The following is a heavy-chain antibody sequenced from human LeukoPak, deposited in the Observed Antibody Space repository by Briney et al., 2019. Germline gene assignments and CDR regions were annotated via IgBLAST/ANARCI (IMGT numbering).Heavy chain of an antibody. D-gene: IGHD3-10*01. Sequence: GGSLRLSCAASGFTFSSYGMNWVRQAPGKGLEWVSYISSSGSTIYYADSVKGRFTISRDNAKNSLYPQMNSLRAEDTAVYYCARDRVGFGELLVLWGQGTLVTVSS. V-gene: IGHV3-48*03. J-gene: IGHJ4*02. CDR3: ARDRVGFGELLVL. CDR1: GFTFSSYG. CDR2: ISSSGSTI.